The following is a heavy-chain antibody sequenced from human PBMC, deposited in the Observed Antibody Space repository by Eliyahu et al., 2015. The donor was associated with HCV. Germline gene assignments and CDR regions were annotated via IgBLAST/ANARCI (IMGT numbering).Heavy chain of an antibody. Sequence: EVQLLXXGGGLVQPGGSLXLXCAAXGFTFSSXAMNWVXQAPGKGLGWVSGISGSGGSTYHADSVKGRFTISRDNSKNTLYLQMNSLRAEDTAVYYCAKGTEYLGANWIDPWGQGTLVTVSS. CDR1: GFTFSSXA. J-gene: IGHJ5*02. V-gene: IGHV3-23*01. CDR3: AKGTEYLGANWIDP. CDR2: ISGSGGST. D-gene: IGHD3-16*01.